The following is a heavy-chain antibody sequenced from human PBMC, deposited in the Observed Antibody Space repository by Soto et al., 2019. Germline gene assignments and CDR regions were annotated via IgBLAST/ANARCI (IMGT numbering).Heavy chain of an antibody. CDR1: GGSISSYY. J-gene: IGHJ5*02. CDR3: ARGDSPYNWFDP. V-gene: IGHV4-59*01. Sequence: SETLSLTCTVSGGSISSYYWSLIRQPPGKGLECIWYIYYSGSTNYNPSLKSRVTISVDTSKNQFSLKLSSVTAADTAVYYCARGDSPYNWFDPWGQGTLVTVSS. CDR2: IYYSGST.